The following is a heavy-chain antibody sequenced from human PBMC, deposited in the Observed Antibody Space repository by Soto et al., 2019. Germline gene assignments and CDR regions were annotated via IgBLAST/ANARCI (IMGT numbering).Heavy chain of an antibody. CDR1: GYTFTSYA. Sequence: GASVKVSCKASGYTFTSYAMHWVRQAPGQSFEWMGWINPANGNTRYSQKFQGRLTITSDTSANTVYMELSSLTSEDTAMYYCTRSAISPYGGLIGPFDYWGQGNLVTVSS. D-gene: IGHD3-16*02. V-gene: IGHV1-3*01. J-gene: IGHJ4*02. CDR2: INPANGNT. CDR3: TRSAISPYGGLIGPFDY.